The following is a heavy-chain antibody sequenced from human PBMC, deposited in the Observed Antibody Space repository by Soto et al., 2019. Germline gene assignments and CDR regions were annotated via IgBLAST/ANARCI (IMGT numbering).Heavy chain of an antibody. D-gene: IGHD3-3*01. V-gene: IGHV3-74*01. CDR2: ISDDGTIT. CDR3: ARAWKIEKFGVISMSKGLDV. Sequence: GGSLRLSCAASGLTFSQYWMQWVRQAPGQGLVWVSRISDDGTITDYADSVKGRFTVSKDNAKNLVYLQMNSLRAEDTAVYFCARAWKIEKFGVISMSKGLDVWGQGTTVTVSS. J-gene: IGHJ6*02. CDR1: GLTFSQYW.